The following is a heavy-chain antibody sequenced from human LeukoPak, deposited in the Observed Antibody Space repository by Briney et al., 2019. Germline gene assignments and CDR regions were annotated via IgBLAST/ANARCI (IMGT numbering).Heavy chain of an antibody. J-gene: IGHJ4*02. CDR3: EGVAVAGIY. D-gene: IGHD6-19*01. CDR2: VRYDGSTE. V-gene: IGHV3-30*02. CDR1: GFSLSRFG. Sequence: GGSLRLSCVASGFSLSRFGMHWVRQAPGKGLEWVSFVRYDGSTEHYADSVKGRFTISRDNSKNALFLQMNSLRPEDTAVYYCEGVAVAGIYWGQGTLVTVSS.